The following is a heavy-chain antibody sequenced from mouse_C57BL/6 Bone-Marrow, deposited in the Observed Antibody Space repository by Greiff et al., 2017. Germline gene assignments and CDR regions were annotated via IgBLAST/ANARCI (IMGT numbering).Heavy chain of an antibody. V-gene: IGHV5-16*01. J-gene: IGHJ4*01. CDR1: GFTFSDYY. Sequence: DVKLVESEGGLVQPGSSMKLSCTASGFTFSDYYMAWVRQVPEKGLEWVANINYDGSSTYYLDSLKSRFIISRDNAKNILYLQMSSLKSEDTATYYCARGWVTGEYYAMDYWGQGTSVTVSS. CDR3: ARGWVTGEYYAMDY. CDR2: INYDGSST. D-gene: IGHD2-13*01.